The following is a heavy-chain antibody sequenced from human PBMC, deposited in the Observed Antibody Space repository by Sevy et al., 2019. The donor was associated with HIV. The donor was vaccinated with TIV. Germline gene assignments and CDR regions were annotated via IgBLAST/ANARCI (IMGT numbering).Heavy chain of an antibody. Sequence: PGGSLRLSCAASGFTVSSNYMSWVRQAPGKGLEWVSVIYSGGSTYYADSVKGRFTISRDNSKNTLYLQMNSLRAEDTAVYYCARVSITMVRGVIIVDAFDIWGQGTMVTVSS. CDR3: ARVSITMVRGVIIVDAFDI. V-gene: IGHV3-53*01. CDR1: GFTVSSNY. J-gene: IGHJ3*02. D-gene: IGHD3-10*01. CDR2: IYSGGST.